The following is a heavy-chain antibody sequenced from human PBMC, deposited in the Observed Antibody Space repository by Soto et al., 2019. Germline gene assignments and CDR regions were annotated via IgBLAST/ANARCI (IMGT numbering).Heavy chain of an antibody. J-gene: IGHJ6*02. V-gene: IGHV3-30-3*01. CDR1: GFTFSSYA. D-gene: IGHD6-13*01. Sequence: QVQLVESGGGVVQPGRSLRLSCAASGFTFSSYAMHGVRQAPGKGLEWVAVISYDGSNKYYADSVKGRFTISRDNSKNTLYLQMNSRRAEDTAVYYCARVPNLADYGMDVWGQGTTVTVSS. CDR3: ARVPNLADYGMDV. CDR2: ISYDGSNK.